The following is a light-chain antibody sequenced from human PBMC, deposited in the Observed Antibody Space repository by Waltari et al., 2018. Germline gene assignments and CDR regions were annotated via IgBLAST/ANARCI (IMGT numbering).Light chain of an antibody. J-gene: IGLJ3*02. CDR3: QSADSSGPYRV. V-gene: IGLV3-25*03. Sequence: SYERTQPPSVSVSPGQTARITCSADALPNQSAPWYQQKPGQAPVLVIYKDTERPSGIPERFSGSNSGTTVTLTISGVQAEDEADYYCQSADSSGPYRVFGGGTKLTVL. CDR2: KDT. CDR1: ALPNQS.